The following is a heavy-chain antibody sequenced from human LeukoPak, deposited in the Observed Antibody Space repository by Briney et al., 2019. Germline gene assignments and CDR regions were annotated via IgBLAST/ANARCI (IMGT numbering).Heavy chain of an antibody. CDR1: GGSISSGDYY. D-gene: IGHD3-3*01. J-gene: IGHJ5*02. Sequence: SETLSLTCTVSGGSISSGDYYWSWIRQPPGKGLEWIGYIYYSGSTYYNPSLKSRVTISVDTSKNQFSLKLSSVTAADTAVYYCAKSPRLYDFWSGSNWFDPWGQGTLVTVSS. CDR3: AKSPRLYDFWSGSNWFDP. CDR2: IYYSGST. V-gene: IGHV4-30-4*08.